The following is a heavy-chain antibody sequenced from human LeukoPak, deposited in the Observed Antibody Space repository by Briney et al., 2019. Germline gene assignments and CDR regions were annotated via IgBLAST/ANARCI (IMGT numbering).Heavy chain of an antibody. CDR2: IYSGGST. CDR1: GFTPSSNY. J-gene: IGHJ4*02. D-gene: IGHD3-22*01. Sequence: GGSLRLSCAPSGFTPSSNYMSWVRQAPGKGLGWVSVIYSGGSTYYADSVKGRFTISRDNSKNTLYLQMNSLRAEDTAVYYCARYQHLGLLPYYFDYWGQGTLVTVSS. CDR3: ARYQHLGLLPYYFDY. V-gene: IGHV3-53*01.